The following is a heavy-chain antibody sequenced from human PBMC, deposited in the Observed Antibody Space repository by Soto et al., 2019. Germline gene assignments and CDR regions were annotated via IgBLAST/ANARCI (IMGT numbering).Heavy chain of an antibody. J-gene: IGHJ4*02. V-gene: IGHV4-59*01. CDR1: GGSINSYY. CDR2: MYYSGST. D-gene: IGHD6-13*01. CDR3: AISSSWYYLDF. Sequence: SXTLCLTYTVSGGSINSYYCRWIRQSPVKGLEWIGYMYYSGSTNYNPSLKSRVTMSVDTSKTQFSLKLTSVTAADSALYYCAISSSWYYLDFCGQGTLVTVS.